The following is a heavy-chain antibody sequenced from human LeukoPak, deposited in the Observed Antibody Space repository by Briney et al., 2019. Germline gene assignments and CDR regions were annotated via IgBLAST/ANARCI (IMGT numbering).Heavy chain of an antibody. D-gene: IGHD2-2*01. Sequence: ASVKVSCKASGYTFTGYYMHWVRQAPGQGLEWMGWINPNSGGTNYAQKFQGRVTMTRDKSISTAYLQWSSLKASDTAIYYCARPLSGTSLAFDCWGQGTLVTVSS. CDR2: INPNSGGT. V-gene: IGHV1-2*02. CDR3: ARPLSGTSLAFDC. CDR1: GYTFTGYY. J-gene: IGHJ4*02.